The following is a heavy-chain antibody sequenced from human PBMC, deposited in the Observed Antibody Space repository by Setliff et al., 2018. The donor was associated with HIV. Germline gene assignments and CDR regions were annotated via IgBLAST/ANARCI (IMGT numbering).Heavy chain of an antibody. Sequence: SETLSLTCTVSGGSISSGGYCWSWSRQHPGKGLEWIGYIYYSGSTYYNPSLKSLVTISVDTSKNQFSLKLSSLTAADTAVYDCARGGYSYGYGAALFDYWGQGTLVTVSS. J-gene: IGHJ4*02. CDR3: ARGGYSYGYGAALFDY. V-gene: IGHV4-31*01. D-gene: IGHD5-18*01. CDR2: IYYSGST. CDR1: GGSISSGGYC.